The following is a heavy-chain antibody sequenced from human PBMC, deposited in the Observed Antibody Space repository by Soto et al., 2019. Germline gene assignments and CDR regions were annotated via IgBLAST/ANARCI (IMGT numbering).Heavy chain of an antibody. CDR1: GFTFSGYY. V-gene: IGHV3-30*18. CDR2: ISYDGSTE. D-gene: IGHD5-12*01. Sequence: LRLSCAASGFTFSGYYMHWVRQAPGKGLEWVAVISYDGSTEYYADSVKGRFTISRDNSANRLFLQMNSLRPEDTAVYYCTKDAGYNDSTYYHYFGMDVWGQGTTVTVSS. J-gene: IGHJ6*02. CDR3: TKDAGYNDSTYYHYFGMDV.